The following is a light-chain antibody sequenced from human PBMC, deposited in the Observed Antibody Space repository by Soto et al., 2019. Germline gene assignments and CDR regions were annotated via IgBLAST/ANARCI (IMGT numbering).Light chain of an antibody. J-gene: IGKJ5*01. CDR3: QQYNNWPPIT. CDR2: GAS. CDR1: PSVSSK. V-gene: IGKV3-15*01. Sequence: EIVMTQSPATLSVSPGERATLSCRASPSVSSKLAWYQQKPVQAPRLPIYGASTRATGIPARFSGSGSGTEFTLTISSLQSEDLAVYYCQQYNNWPPITVGQGTRLEIK.